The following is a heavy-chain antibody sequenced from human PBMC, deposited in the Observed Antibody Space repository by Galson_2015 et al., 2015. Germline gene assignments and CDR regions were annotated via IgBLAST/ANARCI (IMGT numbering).Heavy chain of an antibody. V-gene: IGHV1-8*01. CDR2: MNPNSGNT. J-gene: IGHJ3*02. Sequence: SVKVSCKASGYTFTSYDINWVRQATGQGLEWMGWMNPNSGNTGYAQKFQGRVTMTRNTSISTAYMELSSLRSVDTAVYYCARVSYYDSSGYYELHDAFDIWGQGTMVTVSS. CDR1: GYTFTSYD. D-gene: IGHD3-22*01. CDR3: ARVSYYDSSGYYELHDAFDI.